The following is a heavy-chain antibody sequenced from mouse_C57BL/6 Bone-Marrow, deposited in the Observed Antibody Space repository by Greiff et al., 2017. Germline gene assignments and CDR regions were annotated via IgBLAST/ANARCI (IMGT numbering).Heavy chain of an antibody. CDR3: ARRNDGYHYAMDY. CDR2: ISSGSSTL. CDR1: GFTFSDYG. D-gene: IGHD2-3*01. Sequence: EVLLVESGGRLVKPGGSLKLSCAASGFTFSDYGLHWVRQAPEKGLEWVAYISSGSSTLYYADTVQGRFTISRDNAKNTLFLQMTSLRSEDTAMYYCARRNDGYHYAMDYGGEGTSDTVSS. V-gene: IGHV5-17*01. J-gene: IGHJ4*01.